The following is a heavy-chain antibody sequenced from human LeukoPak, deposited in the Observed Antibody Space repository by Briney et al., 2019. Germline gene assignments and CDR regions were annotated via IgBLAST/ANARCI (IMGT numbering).Heavy chain of an antibody. Sequence: SVKVSCKASGGTFSSYAISWVRQAPGQGLEWMGRIIPILGIANYAQKFQGRVTITADKSTSTAYMELSSLRSEDTAVYYCARGGTSDSSGYYSAYWGQGTLVTVSS. CDR3: ARGGTSDSSGYYSAY. D-gene: IGHD3-22*01. V-gene: IGHV1-69*04. J-gene: IGHJ4*02. CDR2: IIPILGIA. CDR1: GGTFSSYA.